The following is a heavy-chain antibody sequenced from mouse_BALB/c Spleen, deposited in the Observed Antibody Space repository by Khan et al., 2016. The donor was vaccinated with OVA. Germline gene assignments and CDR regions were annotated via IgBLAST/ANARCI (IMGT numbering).Heavy chain of an antibody. J-gene: IGHJ1*01. CDR3: AISYYGTFWYFDV. D-gene: IGHD1-1*01. V-gene: IGHV1S56*01. CDR2: IYPGDGRT. CDR1: GFTLMSYY. Sequence: QVQLQQPGPELVKPGASVKMSCKASGFTLMSYYIHWVKQRPGQGLEWIGWIYPGDGRTKYNENFKGKTTLTADQSSSTAYMLLSSLTSEDSAIHFCAISYYGTFWYFDVWGAGTTVTVSS.